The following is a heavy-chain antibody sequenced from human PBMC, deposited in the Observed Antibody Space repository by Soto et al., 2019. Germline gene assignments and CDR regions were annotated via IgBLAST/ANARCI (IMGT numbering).Heavy chain of an antibody. CDR2: IYYSGST. D-gene: IGHD4-17*01. J-gene: IGHJ4*02. V-gene: IGHV4-59*04. CDR1: GGSISSYY. CDR3: ARHLGQATVTLDY. Sequence: SETLSLTCPVSGGSISSYYWSWIRQPPGKGLEWIGYIYYSGSTYYNPSLKSRVAISVDASKNQFSLKLSSVTAADTAVYYCARHLGQATVTLDYWGQGTQVTVSS.